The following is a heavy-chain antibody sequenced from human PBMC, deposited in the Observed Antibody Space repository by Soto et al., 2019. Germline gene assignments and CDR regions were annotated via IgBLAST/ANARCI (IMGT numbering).Heavy chain of an antibody. CDR3: ARYRFSDNWSKFDY. Sequence: SETLSLTCTVSGVSLSSGGYYWSWIRQHPGKGLQWIGNIYYSGSTNYNPSLKSRITISLDTSKNQFSLRLSSVTAADTAVYFCARYRFSDNWSKFDYWGQGTLVTVSS. V-gene: IGHV4-31*03. CDR2: IYYSGST. CDR1: GVSLSSGGYY. D-gene: IGHD1-1*01. J-gene: IGHJ4*02.